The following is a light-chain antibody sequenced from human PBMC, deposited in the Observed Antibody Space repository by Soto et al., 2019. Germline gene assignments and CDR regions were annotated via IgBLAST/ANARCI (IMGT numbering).Light chain of an antibody. Sequence: EVVLTQSPVTLSLSPVERATLSCRASQSFRGLLAWYQQKPRQPPRLLIYDAYNRATGIPPSFSGSGSGKDFTLTISSLEPEDSAVYYCQQRHMWPITFGQGTRLEIK. V-gene: IGKV3-11*01. CDR2: DAY. CDR1: QSFRGL. CDR3: QQRHMWPIT. J-gene: IGKJ5*01.